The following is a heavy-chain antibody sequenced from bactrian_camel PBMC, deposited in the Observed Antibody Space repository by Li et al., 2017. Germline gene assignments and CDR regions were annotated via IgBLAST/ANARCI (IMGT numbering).Heavy chain of an antibody. J-gene: IGHJ4*01. V-gene: IGHV3S31*01. CDR1: GYTYSNYC. Sequence: VQLVESGGGSVQAGGSLRLSCTASGYTYSNYCMGWFRQVPEQAREGVAAIVSSGAFQYYADPVKGRFTISGGNAKTTEFLQMNSLKPEDTAKYYCAAFQSRRGDDCSDWEYRDWSQGTQVTVS. D-gene: IGHD1*01. CDR2: IVSSGAFQ. CDR3: AAFQSRRGDDCSDWEYRD.